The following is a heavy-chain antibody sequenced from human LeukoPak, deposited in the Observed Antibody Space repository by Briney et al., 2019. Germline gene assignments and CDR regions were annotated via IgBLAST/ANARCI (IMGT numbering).Heavy chain of an antibody. CDR3: AKDEGYRPDYFDY. Sequence: GGSLRLSCAASGFTFSSYAMSWVRQAPGKGLEWVSVISGSGGSTYYADSVKGRFTISRDNSKNTLYLQTNSLRAEDTAVYYCAKDEGYRPDYFDYWGQGTLVTVSS. CDR1: GFTFSSYA. V-gene: IGHV3-23*01. J-gene: IGHJ4*02. D-gene: IGHD5-12*01. CDR2: ISGSGGST.